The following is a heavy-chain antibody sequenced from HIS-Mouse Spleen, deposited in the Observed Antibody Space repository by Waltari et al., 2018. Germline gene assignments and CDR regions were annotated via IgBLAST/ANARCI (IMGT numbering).Heavy chain of an antibody. J-gene: IGHJ4*02. CDR3: AKGSFSYYDSSGYYY. Sequence: EVQLLESGGGLVQPGGSLRLSCAASGFTFSSYAMSWVPQAPGKGLEWVSAISGSGGSTYYADSVKGRFTISRDNSKNTLYLQMNSLRAEDTAVYYCAKGSFSYYDSSGYYYWGQGTLVTVSS. D-gene: IGHD3-22*01. CDR1: GFTFSSYA. CDR2: ISGSGGST. V-gene: IGHV3-23*01.